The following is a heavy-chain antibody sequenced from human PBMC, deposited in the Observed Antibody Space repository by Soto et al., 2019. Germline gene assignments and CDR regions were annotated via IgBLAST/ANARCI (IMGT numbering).Heavy chain of an antibody. D-gene: IGHD3-10*01. CDR2: ISAYNGNT. V-gene: IGHV1-18*01. Sequence: SAKVSCEASGYTFTSYEINVSRQAPGQGLEWLGWISAYNGNTRYAQKLQGRVTMTPDTSTSTVYMELRSLRSDDTAVYSCASAGPMDRAFDIWGQGTMVPVSS. J-gene: IGHJ3*02. CDR3: ASAGPMDRAFDI. CDR1: GYTFTSYE.